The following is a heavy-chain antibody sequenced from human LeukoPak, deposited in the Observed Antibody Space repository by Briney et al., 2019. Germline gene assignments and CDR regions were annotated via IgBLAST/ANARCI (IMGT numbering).Heavy chain of an antibody. CDR3: ARDADFDSSGYYFDAFDI. Sequence: SETLSLTCTVSGGSISSSSYYWGWIRQPPGQGLEWIGNIYYSGSTYYNPSLKSRVTISVDPSKNQFSLKLSSVTAADTAVYYCARDADFDSSGYYFDAFDIWGQGTMVTVSS. CDR1: GGSISSSSYY. D-gene: IGHD3-22*01. CDR2: IYYSGST. J-gene: IGHJ3*02. V-gene: IGHV4-39*07.